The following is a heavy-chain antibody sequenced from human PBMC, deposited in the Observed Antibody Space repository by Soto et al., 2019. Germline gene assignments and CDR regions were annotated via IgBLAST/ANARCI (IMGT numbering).Heavy chain of an antibody. CDR3: ARRMPIDSYPFDY. CDR2: IYSTGST. V-gene: IGHV4-30-4*01. Sequence: QVQLQESGPGLVKSSQTLSLTCTVSGGSISSGDYFWSWIRQPPGKGLVWIGYIYSTGSTYYNPSLKSRVTISVDTSKNQFSLKLNSVTAAYTAVYYCARRMPIDSYPFDYWGQGSLVTVSS. CDR1: GGSISSGDYF. D-gene: IGHD2-2*01. J-gene: IGHJ4*02.